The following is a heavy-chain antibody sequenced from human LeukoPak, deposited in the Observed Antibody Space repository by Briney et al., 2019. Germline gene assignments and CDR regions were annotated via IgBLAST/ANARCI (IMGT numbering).Heavy chain of an antibody. J-gene: IGHJ3*02. CDR3: ARGSYCSGGSCPNPNDAFDI. V-gene: IGHV1-18*01. D-gene: IGHD2-15*01. CDR2: ISAYNGNT. CDR1: GYTFTSYD. Sequence: ASVKVSCKASGYTFTSYDINWVRQATGQGLEWMGWISAYNGNTNYAQKLQGRVTMTTDTSTSTAYMELRSLRSDDTAVYYCARGSYCSGGSCPNPNDAFDIWGQGTMVTVSS.